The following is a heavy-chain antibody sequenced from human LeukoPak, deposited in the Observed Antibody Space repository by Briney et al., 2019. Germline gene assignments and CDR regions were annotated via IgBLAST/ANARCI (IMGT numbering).Heavy chain of an antibody. J-gene: IGHJ4*02. CDR1: GYSISSGDYY. D-gene: IGHD2-2*02. V-gene: IGHV4-30-4*08. CDR3: ARYCSSTSCYTEGFDY. Sequence: SETLSLTCTVSGYSISSGDYYWSWIRQPPGKGLEWIGYIYYSGSTYYNPSLKSRVTISVDTSKNQFSLKLSSVTAADTAVYYCARYCSSTSCYTEGFDYWGQGTLVTVSS. CDR2: IYYSGST.